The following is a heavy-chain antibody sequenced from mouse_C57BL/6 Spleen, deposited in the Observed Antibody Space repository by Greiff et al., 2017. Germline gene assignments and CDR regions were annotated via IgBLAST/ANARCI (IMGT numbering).Heavy chain of an antibody. D-gene: IGHD1-1*01. Sequence: QVQLQQPGTELVKPGASVKLSCKASGYTFTSYWMHWVKQRPGQGLEWIGNSNPSNGGTNYNEKFKSKATLTVDKSSSTAYMQLSSLTYEDSAVNYCARSIYLYAMDYWGQGTSVTVSS. CDR3: ARSIYLYAMDY. V-gene: IGHV1-53*01. CDR1: GYTFTSYW. J-gene: IGHJ4*01. CDR2: SNPSNGGT.